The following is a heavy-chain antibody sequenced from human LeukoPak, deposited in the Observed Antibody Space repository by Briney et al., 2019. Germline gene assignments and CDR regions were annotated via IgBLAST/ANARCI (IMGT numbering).Heavy chain of an antibody. Sequence: GGSLRLSCAASGFTFNSYGMHRVRQAPGKGLEWVADIWYDGSNKYYADYVKGRFTISRDNSKNTLYLQMNSLRAEDTAVYYCAKDQGSAAAGDAFDIWGQGTMVTVSS. D-gene: IGHD6-13*01. V-gene: IGHV3-33*06. CDR1: GFTFNSYG. J-gene: IGHJ3*02. CDR2: IWYDGSNK. CDR3: AKDQGSAAAGDAFDI.